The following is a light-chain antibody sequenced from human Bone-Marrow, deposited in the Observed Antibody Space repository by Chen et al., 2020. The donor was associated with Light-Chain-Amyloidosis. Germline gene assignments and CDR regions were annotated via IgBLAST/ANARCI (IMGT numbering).Light chain of an antibody. V-gene: IGLV3-25*03. J-gene: IGLJ2*01. CDR3: QSADSSGTYEVI. CDR1: DLPKKY. Sequence: SYELTQPPSVSVSPGQTARITCSGDDLPKKYAYWYQQKPGPAPVLVIHRDTERPSGISERFSGSSSGTTATLTISGVQAEDEADYHCQSADSSGTYEVIFGGGTKLTVL. CDR2: RDT.